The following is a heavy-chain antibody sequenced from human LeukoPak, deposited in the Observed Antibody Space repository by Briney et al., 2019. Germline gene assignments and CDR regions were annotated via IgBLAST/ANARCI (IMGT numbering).Heavy chain of an antibody. D-gene: IGHD4-17*01. J-gene: IGHJ6*02. CDR3: TSGVDYGDRFYYYYGMDV. Sequence: PGRSLRLSCTASGFTFGDCAMSWVRQAPGKGLEWVGFIRSKAYGGTTEYAASVKGRFTISRDDSKSIAYLQMNSLKTEDTAVYYCTSGVDYGDRFYYYYGMDVWGQGTTVTVSS. CDR2: IRSKAYGGTT. V-gene: IGHV3-49*04. CDR1: GFTFGDCA.